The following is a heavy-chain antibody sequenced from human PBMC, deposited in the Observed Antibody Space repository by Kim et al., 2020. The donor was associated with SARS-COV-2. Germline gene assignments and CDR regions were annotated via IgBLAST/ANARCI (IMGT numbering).Heavy chain of an antibody. V-gene: IGHV3-49*04. Sequence: GGSLRLSCTASGFTFGDYAMSWVRQAPGKGLEWVGFIRSKAYGGTTEYAASVKGRFTISRDDSKSIAYLQMNSLKTEDTAVYYCTRGHCSSTSCYAFDYWGQGTLVTVSS. CDR1: GFTFGDYA. J-gene: IGHJ4*02. D-gene: IGHD2-2*01. CDR3: TRGHCSSTSCYAFDY. CDR2: IRSKAYGGTT.